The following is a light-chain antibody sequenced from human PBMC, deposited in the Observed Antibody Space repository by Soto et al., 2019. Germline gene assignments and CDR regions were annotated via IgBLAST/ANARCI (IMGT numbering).Light chain of an antibody. V-gene: IGLV2-14*01. Sequence: QSALTQPASVSGSPGQSITISCTGTSSDVGNYIFVSWYRQHPGKAPKLMIYDINNRPSGVSNRFSGSKFGNTASLTISGLQAEDEADYYCVSYTTSASDVFGTGTKVTVL. CDR1: SSDVGNYIF. J-gene: IGLJ1*01. CDR3: VSYTTSASDV. CDR2: DIN.